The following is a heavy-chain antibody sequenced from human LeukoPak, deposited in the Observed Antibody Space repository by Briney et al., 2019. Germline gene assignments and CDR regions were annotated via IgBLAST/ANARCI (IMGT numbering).Heavy chain of an antibody. D-gene: IGHD1-1*01. CDR2: ISISGGST. J-gene: IGHJ4*02. V-gene: IGHV3-23*01. Sequence: TGGSLRLSCAASGFTFSSYAMSWVRQAPGKGLEWVSGISISGGSTSYADSVKGRFTLSRDDSRNTVYLQLNNLRVEDTAIYYCAKANWVSNADAIWWGQGTQVTLSS. CDR3: AKANWVSNADAIW. CDR1: GFTFSSYA.